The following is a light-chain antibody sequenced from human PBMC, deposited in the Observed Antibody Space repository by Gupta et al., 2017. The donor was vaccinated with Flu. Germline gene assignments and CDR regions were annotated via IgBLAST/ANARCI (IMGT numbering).Light chain of an antibody. CDR2: EVN. J-gene: IGLJ1*01. CDR1: SSDVGGSKY. Sequence: QSALTQPPSASGSPGPSLTISCTGTSSDVGGSKYVSWYQQHPGNAPKLIMYEVNKRPSGVPDRVSGSKSGNNASLNVSGLQAEDDADDYCSLSAGTNKMLFGTGTKLTVL. CDR3: SLSAGTNKML. V-gene: IGLV2-8*01.